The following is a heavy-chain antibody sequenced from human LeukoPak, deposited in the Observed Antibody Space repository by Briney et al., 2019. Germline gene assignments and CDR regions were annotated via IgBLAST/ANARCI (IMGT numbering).Heavy chain of an antibody. CDR3: ANDDPVLDY. CDR1: GFTFSTFG. J-gene: IGHJ4*02. CDR2: KPKDESNK. V-gene: IGHV3-30*02. Sequence: PGGSLRLSCAASGFTFSTFGMHWVRQAPGKGLEWVSYKPKDESNKYYADSVKGRFTISRDTSKNTLFLQMSSLRVEDTAVYYCANDDPVLDYWGQGTLVTVAS.